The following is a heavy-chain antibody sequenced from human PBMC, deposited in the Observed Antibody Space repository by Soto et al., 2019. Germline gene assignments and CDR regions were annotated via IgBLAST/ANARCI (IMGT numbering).Heavy chain of an antibody. CDR3: TKGASTSCFSAFDL. D-gene: IGHD2-2*01. V-gene: IGHV3-9*01. Sequence: EVQLVESGGGVVQPGRSLRLSCSASGFTFDDYAMNWVRQAPGKGLEWVSSISWNSGNIVYADSVRGRFTISRDNAKSSLHLQMNSLRAEVTALYYCTKGASTSCFSAFDLWGHGTMVTVSS. CDR2: ISWNSGNI. J-gene: IGHJ3*01. CDR1: GFTFDDYA.